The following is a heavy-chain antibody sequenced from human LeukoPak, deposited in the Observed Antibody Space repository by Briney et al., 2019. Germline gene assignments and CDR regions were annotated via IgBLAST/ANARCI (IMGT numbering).Heavy chain of an antibody. CDR1: GFTFSSYG. Sequence: PGGSLRLSCAASGFTFSSYGMHWVRQAPGKGLEWVAVIWYDGSNKYYADSVKGRFAISRDNSKNTLYLQMSSLRAEDTAVYYCASGSGFLFDSWGQGTLVTVSS. CDR3: ASGSGFLFDS. J-gene: IGHJ4*02. CDR2: IWYDGSNK. V-gene: IGHV3-33*01. D-gene: IGHD6-19*01.